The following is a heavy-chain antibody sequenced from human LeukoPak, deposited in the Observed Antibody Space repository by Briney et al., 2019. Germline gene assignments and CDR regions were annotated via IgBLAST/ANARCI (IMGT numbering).Heavy chain of an antibody. V-gene: IGHV3-9*01. J-gene: IGHJ4*02. CDR2: ISWNSGSI. Sequence: GGSPRLSCAASGFTFDDYAMHWVRQAPGKGLEWVSGISWNSGSIGYADSVKGRFTISRDNAKNTLYLQMNSLRAEDTAVYYCARLSMVRGVIADYWGQGTLVTVSS. CDR3: ARLSMVRGVIADY. CDR1: GFTFDDYA. D-gene: IGHD3-10*01.